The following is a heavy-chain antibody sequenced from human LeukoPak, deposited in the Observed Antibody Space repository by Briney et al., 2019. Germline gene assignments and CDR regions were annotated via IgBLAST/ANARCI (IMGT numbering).Heavy chain of an antibody. CDR1: GFSFISYW. J-gene: IGHJ3*02. CDR3: ARGPYYYDSVGHPDI. Sequence: PGGSLRLSCEVSGFSFISYWMHWGRQTPGKRLGWVSYIDTYGGDRNYADAVKGRFTISRDNAKNTLYLQMNGLRVDDTAVYFCARGPYYYDSVGHPDIWGHGTMVTVSS. CDR2: IDTYGGDR. D-gene: IGHD3-22*01. V-gene: IGHV3-74*01.